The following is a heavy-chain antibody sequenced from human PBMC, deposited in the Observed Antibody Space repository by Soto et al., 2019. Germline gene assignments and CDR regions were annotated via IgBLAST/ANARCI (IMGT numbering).Heavy chain of an antibody. V-gene: IGHV3-74*01. CDR2: ISGDGSRT. Sequence: GGSLRLSCAASGFTFSNYWMHWVRQVPGKGLVWVSRISGDGSRTNYADSVKGRFTISRDNAKNTLYLQMNSLRAEDTAVYYCAGRGQLLGYYYGMDVWGQGTTVTVSS. D-gene: IGHD2-2*01. CDR3: AGRGQLLGYYYGMDV. J-gene: IGHJ6*02. CDR1: GFTFSNYW.